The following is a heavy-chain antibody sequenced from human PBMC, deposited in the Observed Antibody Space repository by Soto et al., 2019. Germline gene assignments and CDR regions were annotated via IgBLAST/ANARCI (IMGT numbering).Heavy chain of an antibody. CDR1: GFTFSSYE. D-gene: IGHD2-2*02. CDR3: AVVPAATPFDY. Sequence: EVQLVESGGGLVQPGGSLRLSCAASGFTFSSYEMNWVHQAPGKGLEWVSYISSSGSTIYYADSVKGRFTISRDNAKNSLYLQMNSLRAEDTAVYYCAVVPAATPFDYWGQGTLVTVSS. J-gene: IGHJ4*02. CDR2: ISSSGSTI. V-gene: IGHV3-48*03.